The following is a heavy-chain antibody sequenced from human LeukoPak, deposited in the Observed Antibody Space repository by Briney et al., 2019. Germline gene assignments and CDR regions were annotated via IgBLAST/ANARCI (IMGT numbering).Heavy chain of an antibody. CDR2: IDPSDSYT. CDR1: GYSFTSYW. V-gene: IGHV5-10-1*01. J-gene: IGHJ6*04. D-gene: IGHD2-2*01. CDR3: AVGSVVVVPAAMGGYYYYGMDV. Sequence: GESLKISCKGSGYSFTSYWISWVRQMPGKGLEWMGRIDPSDSYTNYSPSFQGHVTISADKSISTAYLQWSSPKASDTAMYYCAVGSVVVVPAAMGGYYYYGMDVWGKGTTVTVSS.